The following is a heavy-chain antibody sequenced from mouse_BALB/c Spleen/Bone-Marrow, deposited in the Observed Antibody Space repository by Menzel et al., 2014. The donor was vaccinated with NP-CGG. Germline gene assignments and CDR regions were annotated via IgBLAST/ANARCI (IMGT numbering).Heavy chain of an antibody. J-gene: IGHJ3*01. CDR3: VRDGDYRYAWFSY. V-gene: IGHV5-4*02. CDR1: GFTFRDYY. D-gene: IGHD2-14*01. CDR2: ISDGGTYT. Sequence: DVMLVESGGGLVKPGGSLKLSCAAYGFTFRDYYMYWVRQTPEKRLEWVATISDGGTYTYYSDSVKGRFTISRDKAKNNLYLQMTNLMSEDTAMYRCVRDGDYRYAWFSYWGQGTLVTVSA.